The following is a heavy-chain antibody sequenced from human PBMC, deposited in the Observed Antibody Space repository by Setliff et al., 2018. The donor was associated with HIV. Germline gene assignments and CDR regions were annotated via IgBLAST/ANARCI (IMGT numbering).Heavy chain of an antibody. CDR1: GFTFSDYY. V-gene: IGHV3-11*06. CDR2: ISSSATYT. CDR3: ARDQWGYSYGYYYYYYMDV. D-gene: IGHD5-18*01. Sequence: GGSLRLSCAASGFTFSDYYMTWIRQAPRKGLEWVSFISSSATYTTYADSVKGRFTISRDNAKKSMYLQMNSLRAEDTAVYYCARDQWGYSYGYYYYYYMDVWGKGTTVTVSS. J-gene: IGHJ6*03.